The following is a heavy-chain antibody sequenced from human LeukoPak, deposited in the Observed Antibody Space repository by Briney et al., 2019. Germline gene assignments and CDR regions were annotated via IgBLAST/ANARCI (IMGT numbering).Heavy chain of an antibody. V-gene: IGHV1-69*05. CDR3: ARVQYYDSSGYFDY. CDR2: IIPIFGTP. J-gene: IGHJ4*02. Sequence: ASVKVSCKASGGTFINYAISWVRQAPGQGVEWMGGIIPIFGTPNYAQKFQGSVTMTRDTSTSTVYMELSSLRSEDTAVYYCARVQYYDSSGYFDYWGQGTLVTVSS. D-gene: IGHD3-22*01. CDR1: GGTFINYA.